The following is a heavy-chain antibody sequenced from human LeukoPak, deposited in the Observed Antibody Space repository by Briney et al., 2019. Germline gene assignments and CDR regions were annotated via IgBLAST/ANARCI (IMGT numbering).Heavy chain of an antibody. CDR2: ISAYNGNT. Sequence: ASVKVSCKASGYSFTSYGITWVRQAPGQGLEWMGWISAYNGNTNYAQKLQGRVTMTTDSSTNTASMELRSLRSDDSAVYYCAGGEIPPNQMDVGGKGTRVTVSS. CDR1: GYSFTSYG. D-gene: IGHD3-16*01. V-gene: IGHV1-18*01. CDR3: AGGEIPPNQMDV. J-gene: IGHJ6*04.